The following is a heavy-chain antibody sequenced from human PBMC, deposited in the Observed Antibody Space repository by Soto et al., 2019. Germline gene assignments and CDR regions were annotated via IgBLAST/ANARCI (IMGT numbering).Heavy chain of an antibody. D-gene: IGHD3-22*01. Sequence: QSTLKESGPTLVKPTQTLTLTCTFSGLSLSTSGVGVGWIRQPPGKALEWLALIYWDDDKRYSPSLKSRLTITKDTPKNQVVLTVTNMDPVDTATYYCAHSPHYYESSGSDAFDIWGQGTMVTVSS. J-gene: IGHJ3*02. CDR3: AHSPHYYESSGSDAFDI. V-gene: IGHV2-5*02. CDR1: GLSLSTSGVG. CDR2: IYWDDDK.